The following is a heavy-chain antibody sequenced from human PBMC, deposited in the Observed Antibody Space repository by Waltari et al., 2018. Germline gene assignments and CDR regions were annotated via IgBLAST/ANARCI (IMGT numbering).Heavy chain of an antibody. Sequence: EVQLAQSGAEVKKPGATVKISCKASGYTFTDYYMHWVQQAPGKGLEWMGRVDPEDGETIYAEKFQGRVTITADTSTDTAYMELSSLRSEDTAVYYCATQNVLRFLEWSWAFDLWGRGTLVTVST. CDR3: ATQNVLRFLEWSWAFDL. J-gene: IGHJ2*01. CDR2: VDPEDGET. CDR1: GYTFTDYY. D-gene: IGHD3-3*01. V-gene: IGHV1-69-2*01.